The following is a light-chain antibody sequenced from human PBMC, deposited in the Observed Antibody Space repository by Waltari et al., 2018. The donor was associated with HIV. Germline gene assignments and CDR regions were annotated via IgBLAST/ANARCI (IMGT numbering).Light chain of an antibody. CDR3: AAWDDSLSGRV. J-gene: IGLJ3*02. CDR1: SSNIGSNY. Sequence: QSVLTQSHSASGTPGQRVTISCSGSSSNIGSNYVYWYQQLPGTAPKLLIYGSNQRPPGVPDRFSGSKSGTSASLAISGLRSEDEADYYCAAWDDSLSGRVFGGGTKLTVL. CDR2: GSN. V-gene: IGLV1-47*01.